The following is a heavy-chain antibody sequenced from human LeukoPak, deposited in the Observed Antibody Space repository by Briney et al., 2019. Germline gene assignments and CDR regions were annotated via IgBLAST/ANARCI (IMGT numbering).Heavy chain of an antibody. D-gene: IGHD4-17*01. Sequence: GESLKISCKGSGYSFTSYWIGWVRQMPGKGLEWMGIIYPGDSDTRYSPSFQGQVTISADKSISTAYLQWSSLKASDTAMYYCARTPLGTTSAYYFDYWGQGTLVTVSS. CDR2: IYPGDSDT. CDR3: ARTPLGTTSAYYFDY. J-gene: IGHJ4*02. CDR1: GYSFTSYW. V-gene: IGHV5-51*01.